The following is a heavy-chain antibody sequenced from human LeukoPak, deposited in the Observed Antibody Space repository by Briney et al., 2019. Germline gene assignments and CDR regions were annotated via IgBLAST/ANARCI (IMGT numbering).Heavy chain of an antibody. CDR1: GFTFSSYG. Sequence: GGSLRLSCAASGFTFSSYGMHWVRQAPGKGLEWVAFIRYDGSNKYYADSVKGRFTISRDNSKNTLYLQMNSLRAEDTAVYYCAKGLGIAAAGREYYFDYWGQGTLVTVSS. D-gene: IGHD6-13*01. J-gene: IGHJ4*02. CDR3: AKGLGIAAAGREYYFDY. CDR2: IRYDGSNK. V-gene: IGHV3-30*02.